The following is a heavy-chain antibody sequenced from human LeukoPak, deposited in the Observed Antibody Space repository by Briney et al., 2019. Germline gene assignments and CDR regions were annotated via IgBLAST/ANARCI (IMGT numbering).Heavy chain of an antibody. CDR3: ARAGSGWYPHAFDI. Sequence: PGGSLRLSCAASGFTFSSYSMNWVRQAPGKGLEWVSYISSSSSYIYYADSVKGRFTISRDNAKNSLYLQMNSLRAEDTAVYYCARAGSGWYPHAFDIWGQGTMVTVSS. CDR2: ISSSSSYI. V-gene: IGHV3-21*01. CDR1: GFTFSSYS. D-gene: IGHD6-19*01. J-gene: IGHJ3*02.